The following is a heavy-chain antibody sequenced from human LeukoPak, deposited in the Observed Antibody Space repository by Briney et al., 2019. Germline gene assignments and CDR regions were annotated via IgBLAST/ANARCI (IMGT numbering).Heavy chain of an antibody. D-gene: IGHD3-10*01. V-gene: IGHV1-18*01. CDR3: ARVQYDYYGSGSYYNPEYYYYGMDV. CDR1: GYTFTSYG. CDR2: ISAYNGNT. J-gene: IGHJ6*02. Sequence: ASVKVSCKASGYTFTSYGISWVRQAPGQGLEWMGWISAYNGNTSYAQKFQVRVTMTTDTSTSTAYMELRSLRSDDTAVYYCARVQYDYYGSGSYYNPEYYYYGMDVWGQGTTVTVSS.